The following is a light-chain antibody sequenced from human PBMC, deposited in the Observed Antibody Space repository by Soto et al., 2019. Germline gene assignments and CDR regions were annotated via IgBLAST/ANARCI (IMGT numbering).Light chain of an antibody. CDR1: QSVSVW. CDR3: QQYDGFSRT. CDR2: DAF. Sequence: DSQMTQSPSTLSASAGDRVSISCRASQSVSVWVAWYQQKPGAAPKLLIYDAFTVDTGVPSRFSGSGSGTEFTLTINSLQPEDFATYYCQQYDGFSRTFGQGTKVAIK. V-gene: IGKV1-5*01. J-gene: IGKJ1*01.